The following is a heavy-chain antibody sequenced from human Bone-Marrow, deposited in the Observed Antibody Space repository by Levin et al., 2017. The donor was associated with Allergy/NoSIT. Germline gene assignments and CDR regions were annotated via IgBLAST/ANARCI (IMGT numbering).Heavy chain of an antibody. CDR3: AKDWDYGYSSPAIDY. V-gene: IGHV3-30*18. J-gene: IGHJ4*02. D-gene: IGHD3-10*01. CDR1: GFTFSTSG. CDR2: VSFDGSNK. Sequence: GGSLRLSCAASGFTFSTSGMHWVRQAPGKGLEWVAVVSFDGSNKLFAGSVKGRFTISRDNAKNTLYLQMNSLRVDDTAVYYCAKDWDYGYSSPAIDYWGRGTLVNVSS.